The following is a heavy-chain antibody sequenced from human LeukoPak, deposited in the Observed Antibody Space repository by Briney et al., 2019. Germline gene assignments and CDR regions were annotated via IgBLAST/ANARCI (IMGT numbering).Heavy chain of an antibody. CDR2: ISGSGGST. Sequence: PGGSLRLSCAASGFTFSSYSMSWVRQAPGKGLEWVSAISGSGGSTYYADSVKGRFTISRDNSKNTLYLQMNSLRAEDTAVYYCAKDKTELLWFGEYPMYYFDYWGQGTLVTVSS. J-gene: IGHJ4*02. V-gene: IGHV3-23*01. D-gene: IGHD3-10*01. CDR3: AKDKTELLWFGEYPMYYFDY. CDR1: GFTFSSYS.